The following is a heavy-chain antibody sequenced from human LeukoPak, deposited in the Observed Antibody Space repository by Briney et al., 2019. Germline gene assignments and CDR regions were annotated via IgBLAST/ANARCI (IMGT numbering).Heavy chain of an antibody. J-gene: IGHJ4*02. V-gene: IGHV4-39*01. D-gene: IGHD1-26*01. CDR3: ASLRERSYYARGFDY. CDR1: SGSISSSSYY. CDR2: IYYSGST. Sequence: SETLSLTCTVSSGSISSSSYYWGWIRQPPGKGLKWIVSIYYSGSTYYNPSPKSRVTISVDTSKNQFSLKLSSVTAADTAVYYCASLRERSYYARGFDYWGQGTLVTVSS.